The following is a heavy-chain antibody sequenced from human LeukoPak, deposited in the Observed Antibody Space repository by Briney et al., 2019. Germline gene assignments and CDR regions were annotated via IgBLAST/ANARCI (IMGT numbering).Heavy chain of an antibody. CDR3: AREGGYCSSTSCYFDY. CDR2: INPNSGGT. V-gene: IGHV1-2*02. J-gene: IGHJ4*02. D-gene: IGHD2-2*01. Sequence: GASVKVSCKASGYTFTGYYMHWVRQAPGQGLEWMGWINPNSGGTNYAQKFQGRVTMTRDTSISTAYMELSRLRSDDTAVYYCAREGGYCSSTSCYFDYWGQGTLVTVSS. CDR1: GYTFTGYY.